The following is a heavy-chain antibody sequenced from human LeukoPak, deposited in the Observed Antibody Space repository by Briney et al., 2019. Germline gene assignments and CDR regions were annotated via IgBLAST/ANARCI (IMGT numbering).Heavy chain of an antibody. CDR3: ARETSQKGAHYMDV. Sequence: SETLSLTCTVSGGSISSSSYYWSWIRQPPGKGLEWIGYIFYSGSTNYNPSLKSRVTISVDTSKNQFSLKLSSVTAADTAVYYCARETSQKGAHYMDVWGKGTTVTISS. D-gene: IGHD3-16*01. CDR2: IFYSGST. V-gene: IGHV4-61*01. J-gene: IGHJ6*03. CDR1: GGSISSSSYY.